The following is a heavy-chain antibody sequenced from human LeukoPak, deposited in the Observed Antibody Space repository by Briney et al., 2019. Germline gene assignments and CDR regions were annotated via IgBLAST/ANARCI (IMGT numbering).Heavy chain of an antibody. CDR1: GFIFSSYE. J-gene: IGHJ6*02. CDR3: ARGGYSNANKFYYYGVDV. V-gene: IGHV3-48*03. Sequence: PGGSLRLSCAASGFIFSSYEMNWVRQAPGKGLEWVSYISNSGSTIYYADSVKGRFTISRDNAKNSLYLQMNSLRAEDTAVYYCARGGYSNANKFYYYGVDVWGQGTTVTV. D-gene: IGHD4-11*01. CDR2: ISNSGSTI.